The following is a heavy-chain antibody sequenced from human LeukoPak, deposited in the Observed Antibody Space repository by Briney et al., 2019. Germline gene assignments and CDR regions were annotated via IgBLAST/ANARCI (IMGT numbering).Heavy chain of an antibody. J-gene: IGHJ4*02. CDR3: ARDLPSNYYYDSSGYYY. Sequence: ASVKVSCTASGYTFTGYYMHWVRQATGQGLEWMGRINPNSGGTNYAQKFQGRVTMTRDTSISTAYMELSRLRSDDTAVYYCARDLPSNYYYDSSGYYYWGQGTLVTVSS. V-gene: IGHV1-2*06. D-gene: IGHD3-22*01. CDR2: INPNSGGT. CDR1: GYTFTGYY.